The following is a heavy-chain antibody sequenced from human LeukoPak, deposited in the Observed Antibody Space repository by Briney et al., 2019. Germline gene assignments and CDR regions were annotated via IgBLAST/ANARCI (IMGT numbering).Heavy chain of an antibody. CDR3: ARSPSMITVDS. J-gene: IGHJ4*02. CDR1: GFTFSSYA. CDR2: ISYDGSNK. V-gene: IGHV3-30*04. D-gene: IGHD3-16*01. Sequence: GRSLRLSCAASGFTFSSYAMHWVRQAPGKGLEGVAVISYDGSNKYYADSVKGRFTISRDNSKNTLYLQMNSLRAEDTAVYYCARSPSMITVDSWGQGTLVTVSS.